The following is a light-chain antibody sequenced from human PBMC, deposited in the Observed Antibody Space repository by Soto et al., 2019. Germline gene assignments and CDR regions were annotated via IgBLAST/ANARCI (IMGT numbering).Light chain of an antibody. V-gene: IGLV2-14*01. CDR3: CSYTTSTTYV. Sequence: QSVLNQPASVSGSPGQSITISCTGTVTDVGGYNSVSWYQQHPGKAPKLMIYEVRIRPSGVSDRFSGSKSVNTASLTISGLQAEDEADYYCCSYTTSTTYVFGTGTKLTVL. CDR1: VTDVGGYNS. CDR2: EVR. J-gene: IGLJ1*01.